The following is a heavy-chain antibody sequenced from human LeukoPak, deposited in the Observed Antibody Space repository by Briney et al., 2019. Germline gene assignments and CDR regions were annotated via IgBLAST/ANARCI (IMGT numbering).Heavy chain of an antibody. CDR1: GGTFSSYA. J-gene: IGHJ3*02. Sequence: ASVKVSCKASGGTFSSYAISWVRQAPGQGLEWMGRIIPIFGTANYAQKFQGRVTITTDESTSTAYMELSSLRSEDTAVYYCAIDTYVLLWFGELSSAFDIWGQGTMVTVSS. V-gene: IGHV1-69*05. D-gene: IGHD3-10*01. CDR3: AIDTYVLLWFGELSSAFDI. CDR2: IIPIFGTA.